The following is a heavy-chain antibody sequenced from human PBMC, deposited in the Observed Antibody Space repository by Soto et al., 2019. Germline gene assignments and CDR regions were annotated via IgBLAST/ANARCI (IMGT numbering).Heavy chain of an antibody. Sequence: QAQLVQSGAEVKKPGSSVKVSCKASGGPYNSFAISWVRQAPGQGLEWIGGMIPVFGTATYAQKFKGRVTITAEEPKTKASMEIGSVTSGDTAVYYCARFLGGAGSYYDGHNSNDHRGTDVWGQGTTVTVSS. J-gene: IGHJ6*02. V-gene: IGHV1-69*01. CDR3: ARFLGGAGSYYDGHNSNDHRGTDV. CDR1: GGPYNSFA. CDR2: MIPVFGTA. D-gene: IGHD3-10*01.